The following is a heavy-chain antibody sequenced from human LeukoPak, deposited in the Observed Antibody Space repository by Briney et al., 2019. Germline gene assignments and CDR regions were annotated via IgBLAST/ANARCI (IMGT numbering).Heavy chain of an antibody. D-gene: IGHD3-22*01. Sequence: GASVKVSCKASGGTFSSYAISWVRQAPGQGLEWMGRIIPIFGTANYAQKFQGRATITTDESTSTAYMELSSLRSEDTAVYYCARGTIPNYYDSSGYLPFDYWGQGTLVTVSS. CDR2: IIPIFGTA. CDR3: ARGTIPNYYDSSGYLPFDY. J-gene: IGHJ4*02. V-gene: IGHV1-69*05. CDR1: GGTFSSYA.